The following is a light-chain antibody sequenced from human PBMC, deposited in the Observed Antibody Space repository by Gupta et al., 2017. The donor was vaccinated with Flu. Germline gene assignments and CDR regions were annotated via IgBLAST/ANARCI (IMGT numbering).Light chain of an antibody. Sequence: GTLSLSPGERATLSCRASQSVSSSYLTWYQQKPGQAPRLLIYGASSRATGIPDRFSGSGSGTDFTLTISRLEPEDFAVYYCQQYARSPFTFGPGTKVDIK. V-gene: IGKV3-20*01. CDR1: QSVSSSY. CDR2: GAS. J-gene: IGKJ3*01. CDR3: QQYARSPFT.